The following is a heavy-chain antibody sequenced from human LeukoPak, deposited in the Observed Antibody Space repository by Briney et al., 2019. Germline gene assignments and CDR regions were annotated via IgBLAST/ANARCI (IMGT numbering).Heavy chain of an antibody. Sequence: KPSETLSLTCTVSGGSISSYYWSWIRQPPGKGLEWIGYIYYSGSTNYNPSLKSRVTISVDTSKNQFSLKLSSVTAADTAVYYCAISDGDRGFDYWGQGTLVTVSS. D-gene: IGHD3-10*01. V-gene: IGHV4-59*01. CDR1: GGSISSYY. CDR2: IYYSGST. CDR3: AISDGDRGFDY. J-gene: IGHJ4*02.